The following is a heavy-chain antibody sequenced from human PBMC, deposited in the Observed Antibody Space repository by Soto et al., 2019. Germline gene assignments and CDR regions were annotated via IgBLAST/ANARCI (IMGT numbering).Heavy chain of an antibody. D-gene: IGHD2-21*01. V-gene: IGHV3-74*01. CDR2: INSDGSRI. J-gene: IGHJ4*02. CDR1: GFTFSSYW. CDR3: CGLPY. Sequence: EVQLVESGGGLVQPGGSLRLSCAASGFTFSSYWMHWVRQAPGKGLVWVSRINSDGSRIDYADSVKGRFAISRDNAKNTLYLQMNSLRAEDAAVYYCCGLPYWGQGTLVTVSS.